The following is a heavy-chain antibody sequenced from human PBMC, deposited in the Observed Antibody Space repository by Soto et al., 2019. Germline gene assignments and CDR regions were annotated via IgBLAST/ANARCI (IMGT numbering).Heavy chain of an antibody. Sequence: QVQLVESGGGVVQPGRSLRLSCAASGFTFSSCAMHWVRQAPGKGLERVALISYDGSNKYYADSVKGRFTISRENSKNPLYLQMNSLRAEDTAVYSCARDKSDLRFLEWSYYFDYWGQGTLVTVSS. J-gene: IGHJ4*02. CDR3: ARDKSDLRFLEWSYYFDY. D-gene: IGHD3-3*01. CDR2: ISYDGSNK. CDR1: GFTFSSCA. V-gene: IGHV3-30-3*01.